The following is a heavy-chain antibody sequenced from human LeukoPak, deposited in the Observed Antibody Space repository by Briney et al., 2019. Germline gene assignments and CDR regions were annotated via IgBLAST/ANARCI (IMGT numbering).Heavy chain of an antibody. CDR2: INPNSGGT. Sequence: GASVKVSCKASGYTFTGYYMHWVRQAPGQGLEWMGWINPNSGGTNYAQKFQGRVTMTRDTSISTAYMELRSLRSDDTAVYYCARGGEYSYGQPYYYYGMDVWGQGTTVTVSS. J-gene: IGHJ6*02. CDR1: GYTFTGYY. CDR3: ARGGEYSYGQPYYYYGMDV. D-gene: IGHD5-18*01. V-gene: IGHV1-2*02.